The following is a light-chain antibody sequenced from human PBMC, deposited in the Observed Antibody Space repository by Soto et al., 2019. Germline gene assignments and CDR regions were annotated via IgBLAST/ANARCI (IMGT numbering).Light chain of an antibody. CDR1: QSVFSS. J-gene: IGKJ3*01. CDR2: GAA. Sequence: EIVMTQSPDTLSVSPGERATLSCRASQSVFSSLAWYQQKPGQAPRLLIYGAATRATGIPARFSGSGSGTEFTLTISSLQSEDFAVYYCQHYNKWPFTFGPGTKVDIK. V-gene: IGKV3-15*01. CDR3: QHYNKWPFT.